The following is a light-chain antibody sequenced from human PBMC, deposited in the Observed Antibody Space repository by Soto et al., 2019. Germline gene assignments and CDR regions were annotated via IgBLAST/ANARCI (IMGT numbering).Light chain of an antibody. CDR2: GAS. CDR3: QQYNNWPPIT. V-gene: IGKV3-15*01. CDR1: QSVSSN. Sequence: EIMITPSPATLSVSPGERATLSCRASQSVSSNLAWYQQKPGQAPRLLIYGASTRATGIPARFSGSGSGTEFTLTISSLQSEDFAVYYCQQYNNWPPITFGQGTRLEIK. J-gene: IGKJ5*01.